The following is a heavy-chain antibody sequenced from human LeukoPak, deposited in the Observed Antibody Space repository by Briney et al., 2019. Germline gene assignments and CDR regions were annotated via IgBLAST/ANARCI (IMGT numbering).Heavy chain of an antibody. CDR2: ISASGERT. J-gene: IGHJ3*02. D-gene: IGHD3-22*01. CDR3: AKVGPVTMTFDAFDI. CDR1: AFTFSNYV. V-gene: IGHV3-23*01. Sequence: GGSLRLSCPASAFTFSNYVMSWVRQAPGKGLEWVSTISASGERTYHADSVRGRFTIPRDNSKNTLHLQMNSLRADDTAVYYCAKVGPVTMTFDAFDIWGQGTVVTVSS.